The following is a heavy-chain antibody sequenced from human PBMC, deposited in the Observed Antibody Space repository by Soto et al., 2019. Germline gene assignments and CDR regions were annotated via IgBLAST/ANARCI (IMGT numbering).Heavy chain of an antibody. V-gene: IGHV3-21*01. Sequence: PGGSLRLSCVASGFTFSDYSMNWVLQAPGKWLEWVSSISSSKNYIYYADSLEGRFSISRDNTQNSLYLQMHSLRVEDTAVSYCARRRGPERDCSVGSCYSRRDAFDIWGQGSMVTVSS. D-gene: IGHD2-15*01. CDR2: ISSSKNYI. CDR3: ARRRGPERDCSVGSCYSRRDAFDI. J-gene: IGHJ3*02. CDR1: GFTFSDYS.